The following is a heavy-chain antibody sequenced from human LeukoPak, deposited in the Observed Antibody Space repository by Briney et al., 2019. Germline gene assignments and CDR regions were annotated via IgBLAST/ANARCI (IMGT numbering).Heavy chain of an antibody. Sequence: SETLSLTCTVSGGCISSYYWSWIRQPPGKGLEWIGYIYYSGSTNYNPSLKSRVTISVDTSKNQFSLKLSSVTAADTAVYYCARGTTYGGNPKNDYWGQGTLVTVSS. V-gene: IGHV4-59*01. CDR3: ARGTTYGGNPKNDY. CDR2: IYYSGST. CDR1: GGCISSYY. J-gene: IGHJ4*02. D-gene: IGHD4-23*01.